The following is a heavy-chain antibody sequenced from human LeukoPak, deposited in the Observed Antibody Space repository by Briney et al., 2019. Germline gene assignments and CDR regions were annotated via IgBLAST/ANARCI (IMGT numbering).Heavy chain of an antibody. V-gene: IGHV3-30*02. CDR1: GFTFSSYG. Sequence: GGSLRLSCAASGFTFSSYGMHWVRQAPGKGLEWVAFIRYDGSNKYYADSVKGRFTISRDNSKNTLYLQMNSLRAEDTAVYYCAKDIVVVPALDYWGQGTLVTVSS. D-gene: IGHD2-2*01. J-gene: IGHJ4*02. CDR2: IRYDGSNK. CDR3: AKDIVVVPALDY.